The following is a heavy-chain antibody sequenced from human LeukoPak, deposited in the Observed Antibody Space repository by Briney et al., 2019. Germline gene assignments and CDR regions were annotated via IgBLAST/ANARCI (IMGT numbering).Heavy chain of an antibody. J-gene: IGHJ4*02. CDR1: GGSISRGGYY. D-gene: IGHD3-22*01. Sequence: SQTLSLTCTVSGGSISRGGYYWSWIRQHPGKGLEWIGYFYYSGSTYYNPSLKSRVTISVDTSKNQFSLKLSPVTAADTAVYYCARANDVSGYSTEVYFDYWGQGTLVTVSS. CDR3: ARANDVSGYSTEVYFDY. V-gene: IGHV4-31*03. CDR2: FYYSGST.